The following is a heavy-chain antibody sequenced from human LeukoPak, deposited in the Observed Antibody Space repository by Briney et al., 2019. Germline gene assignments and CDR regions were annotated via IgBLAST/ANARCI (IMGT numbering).Heavy chain of an antibody. CDR2: ISSSSSTI. CDR3: AREGGWELVAFDI. V-gene: IGHV3-48*01. D-gene: IGHD1-26*01. CDR1: GFTFSSYS. J-gene: IGHJ3*02. Sequence: PGGSLRLSCAASGFTFSSYSMNWVRQAPEKGLEWVSYISSSSSTIYYADSVKGRFTISRDNAKNSLYLQMNSLRAEDTAVYYCAREGGWELVAFDIWGQGTMVTVSS.